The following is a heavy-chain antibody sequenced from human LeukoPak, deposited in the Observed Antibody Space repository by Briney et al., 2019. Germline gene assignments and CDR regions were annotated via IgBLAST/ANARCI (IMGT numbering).Heavy chain of an antibody. V-gene: IGHV1-18*01. CDR2: ISAYNGNT. CDR3: ARGRIVVVPAALYYMDV. Sequence: ASVKVSCKASGYTFTSYGISWVRQAPGQGLEWMGWISAYNGNTNYAQKLQGRVTMTTDTSTSTAYMEPRSLRSDDTAVHYCARGRIVVVPAALYYMDVWGKGTTVTVSS. CDR1: GYTFTSYG. D-gene: IGHD2-2*01. J-gene: IGHJ6*03.